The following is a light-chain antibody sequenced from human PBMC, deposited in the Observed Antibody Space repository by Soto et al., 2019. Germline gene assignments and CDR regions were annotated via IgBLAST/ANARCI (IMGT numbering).Light chain of an antibody. V-gene: IGLV2-14*01. CDR1: SSDVGGYNY. CDR2: DVS. J-gene: IGLJ2*01. Sequence: QSALTQPASVSGSPGQSITISCTGTSSDVGGYNYVSWYQQHPGKAPKLMIYDVSNRPSGVSNRFSGSKSGNTASLTISGLQAEDEAYYYCSSYTSSQGVFGGGTQLTVL. CDR3: SSYTSSQGV.